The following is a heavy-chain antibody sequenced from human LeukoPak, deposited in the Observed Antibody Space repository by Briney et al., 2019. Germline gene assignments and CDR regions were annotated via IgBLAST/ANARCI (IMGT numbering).Heavy chain of an antibody. CDR2: INHSGST. V-gene: IGHV4-34*01. CDR1: GGAFSGYY. CDR3: AREGVVGAYGHFDY. Sequence: SETLSLTCAVCGGAFSGYYWSWIRQPPGKGLEWIGEINHSGSTNYNPSLKSRVTISVDTSKNQFSLKLSSVTAADTAVYYCAREGVVGAYGHFDYWGQGTLVTVSS. J-gene: IGHJ4*02. D-gene: IGHD2-15*01.